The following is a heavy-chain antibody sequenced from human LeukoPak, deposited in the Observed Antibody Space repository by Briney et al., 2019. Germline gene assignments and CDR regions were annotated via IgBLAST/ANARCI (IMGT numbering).Heavy chain of an antibody. J-gene: IGHJ5*02. CDR2: INHSGST. CDR3: ARETYYYDSSGYYWFDP. D-gene: IGHD3-22*01. CDR1: GGSFSCYY. V-gene: IGHV4-34*01. Sequence: PSEALSLTCAVYGGSFSCYYWSWIRQPPGKGLEWIGEINHSGSTNYNPSLKSRVTISVDTSKNQFSLKLSSVTAADTAVYYCARETYYYDSSGYYWFDPWGQGTLVTVSS.